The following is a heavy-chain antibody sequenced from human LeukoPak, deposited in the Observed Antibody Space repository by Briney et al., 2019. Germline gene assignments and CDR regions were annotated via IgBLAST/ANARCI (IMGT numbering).Heavy chain of an antibody. CDR1: GGTFTSYT. CDR3: ARTSGSYSSDY. CDR2: IIPILGIA. Sequence: SVKVSCKASGGTFTSYTISWVRQAPGQGLEWMGRIIPILGIANYAQKFQGRVTITADKTTSTAYMELSSLRSEDTAVYYCARTSGSYSSDYWGQGTLVTVSS. J-gene: IGHJ4*02. D-gene: IGHD1-26*01. V-gene: IGHV1-69*02.